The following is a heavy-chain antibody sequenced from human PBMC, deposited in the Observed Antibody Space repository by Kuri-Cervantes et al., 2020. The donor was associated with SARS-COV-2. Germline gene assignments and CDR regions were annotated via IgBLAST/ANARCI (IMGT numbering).Heavy chain of an antibody. Sequence: GGSLRLSCAASGFTFSSYSMNWVRQAPGKGLEWVSSISSSSSYIYYADSVKGRFTISRDNAKNSLYLQMNSLRAEDTSVYYCARGQYSSGWSYDQYFDYWGQGTLVTVSS. CDR1: GFTFSSYS. CDR2: ISSSSSYI. D-gene: IGHD6-19*01. CDR3: ARGQYSSGWSYDQYFDY. V-gene: IGHV3-21*01. J-gene: IGHJ4*02.